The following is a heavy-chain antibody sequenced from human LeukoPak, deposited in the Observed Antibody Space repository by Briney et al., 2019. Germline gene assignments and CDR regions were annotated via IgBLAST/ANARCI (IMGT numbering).Heavy chain of an antibody. Sequence: SETLSLTCTVSGYSISSGYYWGWIRQPPGKGLEWIGSIYYSGSTYYNPSLKSRVTISVDTSKNQFSLKLSSVTAADTAVYYCASKLAAAPPNWFDPWGQGTLVTVSS. D-gene: IGHD6-13*01. V-gene: IGHV4-38-2*02. J-gene: IGHJ5*02. CDR1: GYSISSGYY. CDR2: IYYSGST. CDR3: ASKLAAAPPNWFDP.